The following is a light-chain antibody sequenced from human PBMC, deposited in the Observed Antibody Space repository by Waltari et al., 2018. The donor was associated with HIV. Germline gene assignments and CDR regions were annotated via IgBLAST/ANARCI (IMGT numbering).Light chain of an antibody. CDR2: GNR. J-gene: IGLJ3*02. Sequence: QSVLTQPPSVSWAPGQRGTISCTGSTSHIGAGYDVHWYQQLPGTAPKLLTYGNRNRPSGVPDRLSGCKSGTSASLVITGLQPDDETDYHCQYYASSLSNWVVGGGTKLPVL. V-gene: IGLV1-40*01. CDR3: QYYASSLSNWV. CDR1: TSHIGAGYD.